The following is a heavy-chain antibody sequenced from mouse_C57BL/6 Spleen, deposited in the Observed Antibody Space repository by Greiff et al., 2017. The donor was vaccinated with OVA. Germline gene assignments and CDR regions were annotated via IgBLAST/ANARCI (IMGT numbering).Heavy chain of an antibody. CDR3: ARIDSPYDGYAMDY. D-gene: IGHD2-12*01. V-gene: IGHV8-8*01. J-gene: IGHJ4*01. CDR1: GFSLSTFGMG. CDR2: IWWDDDK. Sequence: QVTLKESGPGILQPSQTFSLTCSFSGFSLSTFGMGVGWIRQPSGKGLEWLAHIWWDDDKYYNPALKSRLTISKDTSKNQVFLKIANVDTADTATYYCARIDSPYDGYAMDYWGQGTSVTVSS.